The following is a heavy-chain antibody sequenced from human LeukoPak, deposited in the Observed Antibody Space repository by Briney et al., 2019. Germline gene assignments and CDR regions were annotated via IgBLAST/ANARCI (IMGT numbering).Heavy chain of an antibody. J-gene: IGHJ4*02. CDR2: ISYDGSNK. Sequence: QPGGSLRLSCAASGFTFSSYGMHWVRQAPGKGLEWVAVISYDGSNKYYADSVKGRFTISRDNSKNTLYLQMNSLRAEDTAVYYCAKDGVAAAVDYWGQGTLVTVSS. D-gene: IGHD6-13*01. CDR3: AKDGVAAAVDY. CDR1: GFTFSSYG. V-gene: IGHV3-30*18.